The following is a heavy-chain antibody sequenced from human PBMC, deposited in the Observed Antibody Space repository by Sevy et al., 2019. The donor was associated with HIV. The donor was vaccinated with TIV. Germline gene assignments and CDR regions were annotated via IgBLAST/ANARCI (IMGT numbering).Heavy chain of an antibody. V-gene: IGHV4-30-4*01. D-gene: IGHD1-20*01. CDR3: ARFCISNRPHSAFDP. CDR1: GFSISSGDYY. J-gene: IGHJ5*02. Sequence: SETLSLTCTVSGFSISSGDYYWTWIRQSPGKGLVWIGYIYYSGNTYDNPALKGRVTISVDTSKDQFSLMLSSVTDADTAVYYCARFCISNRPHSAFDPWGQGTLVTVSS. CDR2: IYYSGNT.